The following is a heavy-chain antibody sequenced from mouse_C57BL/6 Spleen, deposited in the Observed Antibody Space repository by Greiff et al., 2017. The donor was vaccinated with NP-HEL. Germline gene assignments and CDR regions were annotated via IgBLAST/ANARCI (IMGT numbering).Heavy chain of an antibody. CDR2: INPGSGGT. V-gene: IGHV1-54*01. Sequence: VQLQQSGAELVRPGTSVKVSCKASGYAFTNYLIEWVKQRPGQGLEWIGVINPGSGGTNYNEKFKGKATLTADKSSSTAYMQLSSLTSEDSAVYFCAREGIYYYGSSYSWFAYWGQGTLVTVSA. J-gene: IGHJ3*01. CDR1: GYAFTNYL. CDR3: AREGIYYYGSSYSWFAY. D-gene: IGHD1-1*01.